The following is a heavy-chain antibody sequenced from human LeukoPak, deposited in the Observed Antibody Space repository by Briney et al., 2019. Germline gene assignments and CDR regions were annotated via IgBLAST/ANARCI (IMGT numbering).Heavy chain of an antibody. CDR1: GFTFSRYW. D-gene: IGHD2-15*01. J-gene: IGHJ4*02. Sequence: GGSLRLSCAASGFTFSRYWMSWVRQAPGKGLEWVANIKQDGSEKYYVDSVMGRFTISRDNAKNSLYLQMNSLRAEDTAVYYCARDIGVVVVVAATPLDYWGQGTLVTVSS. V-gene: IGHV3-7*01. CDR3: ARDIGVVVVVAATPLDY. CDR2: IKQDGSEK.